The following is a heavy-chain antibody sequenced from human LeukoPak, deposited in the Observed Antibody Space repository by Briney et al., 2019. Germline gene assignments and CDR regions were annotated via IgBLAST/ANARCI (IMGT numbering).Heavy chain of an antibody. J-gene: IGHJ4*02. Sequence: PGGSLRLSCAASGFTFSSYAMSWVRQAPGKGLEWVSAISGSDGSTYYADSVKGRFTISRDNSKNTLYLQMNSLRAEDTAVYYCAKDLGSGRRVDYWGQGTLATVSS. CDR1: GFTFSSYA. CDR3: AKDLGSGRRVDY. D-gene: IGHD3-10*01. V-gene: IGHV3-23*01. CDR2: ISGSDGST.